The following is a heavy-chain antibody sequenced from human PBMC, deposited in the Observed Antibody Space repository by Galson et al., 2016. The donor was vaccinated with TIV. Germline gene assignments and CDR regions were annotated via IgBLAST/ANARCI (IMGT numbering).Heavy chain of an antibody. CDR3: ARGEVVTRGSGWFDP. J-gene: IGHJ5*02. V-gene: IGHV4-38-2*01. CDR2: VYHSGTT. D-gene: IGHD4-23*01. CDR1: GDSISTVYY. Sequence: SETLSLTCDVSGDSISTVYYWGWIRQPPGRALEWIGSVYHSGTTYYSSSLKSRATISVDTSRSQFSLKLSSVTAADTAVYYCARGEVVTRGSGWFDPWGQGTLVTVSS.